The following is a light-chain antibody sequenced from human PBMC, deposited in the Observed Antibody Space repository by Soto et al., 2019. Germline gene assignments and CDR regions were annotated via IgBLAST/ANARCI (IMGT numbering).Light chain of an antibody. V-gene: IGKV3-20*01. J-gene: IGKJ3*01. CDR2: GAS. Sequence: EIVLTQSPGTLSWSLGERATLSCRASQSLSQYLAWYQQKPGQAPRLLIYGASSRANGIPDRFSGSGSGTDFTLTINGLEPEDFAVYYCQQYATSAKLTFGPGTNVDI. CDR1: QSLSQY. CDR3: QQYATSAKLT.